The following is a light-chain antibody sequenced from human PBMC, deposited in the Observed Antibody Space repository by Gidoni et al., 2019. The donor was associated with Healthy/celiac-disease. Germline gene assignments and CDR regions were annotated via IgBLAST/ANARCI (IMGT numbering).Light chain of an antibody. CDR3: QQYYSTPFT. CDR2: WAS. J-gene: IGKJ3*01. CDR1: QSVLYSSNNKNY. V-gene: IGKV4-1*01. Sequence: VMTQSPDSLAVSLGERATINCKSSQSVLYSSNNKNYLAWYQQKPGQPPKLLIYWASTRESGVPDRFSGSGSGTDFTLTISSLQAEDVAVYYCQQYYSTPFTFGPGTKVDIK.